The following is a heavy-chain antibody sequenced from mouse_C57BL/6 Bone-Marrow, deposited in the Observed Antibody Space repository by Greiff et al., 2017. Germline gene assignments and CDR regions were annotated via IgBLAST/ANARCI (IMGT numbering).Heavy chain of an antibody. Sequence: VKLMESGAELVKPGASVKLSCKASGYTFTEYTIHWVKQRSGQGLEWIGWFYPGSGSIKYNEKFKDKATLTADKSSSTVYMELSRLTSEDSAVYFCARHEDRGRGRGGNWYFDVWGTGTTGTVSS. CDR3: ARHEDRGRGRGGNWYFDV. D-gene: IGHD3-3*01. V-gene: IGHV1-62-2*01. J-gene: IGHJ1*03. CDR1: GYTFTEYT. CDR2: FYPGSGSI.